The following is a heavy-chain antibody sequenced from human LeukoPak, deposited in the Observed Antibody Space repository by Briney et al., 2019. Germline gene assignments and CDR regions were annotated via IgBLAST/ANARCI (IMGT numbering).Heavy chain of an antibody. CDR3: ARGATTVTMEYDY. V-gene: IGHV1-2*02. CDR1: GYTFTGYY. Sequence: ASVKVSCKASGYTFTGYYMHLVRQAPGQGLEWMGWINPNSGGTNYAQKFQGRVTMTRDTSISTAYMELSGLRSDDTAVYYCARGATTVTMEYDYWGQGTLVTISS. D-gene: IGHD4-17*01. J-gene: IGHJ4*02. CDR2: INPNSGGT.